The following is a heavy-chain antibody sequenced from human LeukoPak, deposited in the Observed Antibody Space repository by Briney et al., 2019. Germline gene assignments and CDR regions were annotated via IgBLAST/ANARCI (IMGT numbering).Heavy chain of an antibody. V-gene: IGHV3-11*06. Sequence: GGSLRLSCAAAGFTSSDHYMSWIRQAPGKGLEWDSYISSSSSYTNYAGSVKGRFTISRDNARNSLYLQMNSLRAEDTAVYYCARDDNYDDNAFDYWGQGTLVTVSS. J-gene: IGHJ4*02. D-gene: IGHD4/OR15-4a*01. CDR1: GFTSSDHY. CDR2: ISSSSSYT. CDR3: ARDDNYDDNAFDY.